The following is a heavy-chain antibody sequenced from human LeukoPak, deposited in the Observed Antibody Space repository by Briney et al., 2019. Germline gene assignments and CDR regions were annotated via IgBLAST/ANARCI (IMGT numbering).Heavy chain of an antibody. D-gene: IGHD4-11*01. CDR2: ISGSGFST. CDR1: GFTFSSYA. CDR3: AKKMSTTNSREFDY. V-gene: IGHV3-23*01. Sequence: PGGSLRLSCAASGFTFSSYAMSWVRQAPGKGLEWVSGISGSGFSTYYADSVKGRFTISRDNSKNTLYLQMNSLRAEDTAVYYCAKKMSTTNSREFDYWGQGTLVTVSS. J-gene: IGHJ4*02.